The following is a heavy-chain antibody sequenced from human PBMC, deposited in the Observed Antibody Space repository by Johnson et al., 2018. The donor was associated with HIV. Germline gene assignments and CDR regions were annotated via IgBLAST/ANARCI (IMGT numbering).Heavy chain of an antibody. D-gene: IGHD4-23*01. CDR1: GFIFSSYG. CDR2: IRYDGSNK. J-gene: IGHJ3*02. CDR3: AKVSGGRSMTTVVTLDDAFDI. V-gene: IGHV3-30*02. Sequence: QVQLVESGGGVVQPGGSLRLSCAASGFIFSSYGMHWVRQAPGKGLEWVAFIRYDGSNKYYADSVKGRFTISRDNPKNTLYLQMNSLRAEDTAVYYCAKVSGGRSMTTVVTLDDAFDIWGQGTMVTVSS.